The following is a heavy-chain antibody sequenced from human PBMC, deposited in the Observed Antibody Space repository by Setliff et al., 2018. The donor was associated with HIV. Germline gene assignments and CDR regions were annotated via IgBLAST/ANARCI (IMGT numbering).Heavy chain of an antibody. CDR1: GASFVGDNH. CDR3: ARARSDWYNVRPYYFDL. CDR2: FMYTDIHYVNYLN. Sequence: TLSLTCAVSGASFVGDNHWSWIRQTPERGLEWITYFMYTDIHYVNYLNYRNPSLASRLSISVDKSKNQFSLTLSSVTAADTAVYYCARARSDWYNVRPYYFDLWGQGTPVTVSS. D-gene: IGHD6-19*01. J-gene: IGHJ4*02. V-gene: IGHV4-30-4*01.